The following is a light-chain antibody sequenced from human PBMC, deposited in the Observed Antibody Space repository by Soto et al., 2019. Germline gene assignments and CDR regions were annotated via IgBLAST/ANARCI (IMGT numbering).Light chain of an antibody. V-gene: IGKV1-27*01. CDR3: QKYNSAPWT. J-gene: IGKJ1*01. CDR2: DAS. CDR1: QGINNY. Sequence: DIQMTQSPASLSASVGDRIIITCRASQGINNYLVWYQQKPGRVPKVLIYDASTLQSGVPSRFSGSGSGTDYTLTISSLQPEDVATYYSQKYNSAPWTFGQGTKVEIK.